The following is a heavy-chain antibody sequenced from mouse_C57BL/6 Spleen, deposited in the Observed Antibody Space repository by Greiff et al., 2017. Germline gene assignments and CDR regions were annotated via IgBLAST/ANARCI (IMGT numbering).Heavy chain of an antibody. D-gene: IGHD1-1*01. Sequence: QVQLQQSGAELVRPGTSVKVSCKASGYAFTNYLIEWVKQRPGQGLEWIGVINPGSGGTNYNEKFKGKATLTADKSSSTAYMQLSSLTSEDSAVYFCAAHYYGTRDYFDDWGQGTTLTVSS. CDR3: AAHYYGTRDYFDD. CDR2: INPGSGGT. V-gene: IGHV1-54*01. CDR1: GYAFTNYL. J-gene: IGHJ2*01.